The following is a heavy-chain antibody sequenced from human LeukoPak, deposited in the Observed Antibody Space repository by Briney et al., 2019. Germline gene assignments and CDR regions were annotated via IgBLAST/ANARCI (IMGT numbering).Heavy chain of an antibody. CDR2: INPNSGGT. CDR1: GYTFTGYY. Sequence: EASVKVSCKASGYTFTGYYMHWVRQAPGQGLEWMGWINPNSGGTNYAQKFQGRVTMTRDTSISTAYMELSRLRSDDTAVYYCARANTFGGVIANWGQGTLVTVSS. V-gene: IGHV1-2*02. D-gene: IGHD3-16*02. CDR3: ARANTFGGVIAN. J-gene: IGHJ4*02.